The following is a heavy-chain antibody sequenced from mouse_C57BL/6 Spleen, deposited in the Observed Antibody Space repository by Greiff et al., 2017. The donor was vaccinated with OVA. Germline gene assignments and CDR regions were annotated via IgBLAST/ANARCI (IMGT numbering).Heavy chain of an antibody. CDR2: IWRGGST. D-gene: IGHD2-3*01. V-gene: IGHV2-5*01. CDR3: AKVDAGYAFDY. J-gene: IGHJ2*01. Sequence: QVQLQQSGPGLVQPSQSLSITCTVSGFSLTSYGVHWVRQSPGKGLEWLGVIWRGGSTDYNAAVMSRLSITKDNSKSQVFFKMNSLQADDTAIYCCAKVDAGYAFDYWGQGTTLTVSS. CDR1: GFSLTSYG.